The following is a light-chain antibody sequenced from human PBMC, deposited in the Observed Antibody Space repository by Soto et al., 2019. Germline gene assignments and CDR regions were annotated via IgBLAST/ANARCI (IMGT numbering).Light chain of an antibody. V-gene: IGLV1-44*01. CDR2: SSN. CDR3: AAWDESLNGHI. CDR1: SSNIGSNS. J-gene: IGLJ1*01. Sequence: QSALTQPHSASGTPGRRVTISCSGSSSNIGSNSVHWFQQVPGTAPKPLIYSSNQRPSGVPERFSGSKSGTSASLAISGLQSEDQADYYCAAWDESLNGHIFGTGTKVTVL.